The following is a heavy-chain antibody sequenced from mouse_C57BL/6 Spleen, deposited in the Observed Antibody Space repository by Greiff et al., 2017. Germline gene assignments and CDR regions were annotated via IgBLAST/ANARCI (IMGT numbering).Heavy chain of an antibody. CDR3: ARESHYYYGSSSYFDY. CDR2: ISDGGSYT. CDR1: GFTFSSYA. Sequence: EVKLVESGGGLVKPGGSLKLSCAASGFTFSSYAMSWVRQTPEKRLEWVATISDGGSYTYYPDNVKGRFTISRDNAKNNLYLQMSHLKSEDTAMYYCARESHYYYGSSSYFDYWGQGTTLTVSS. D-gene: IGHD1-1*01. V-gene: IGHV5-4*01. J-gene: IGHJ2*01.